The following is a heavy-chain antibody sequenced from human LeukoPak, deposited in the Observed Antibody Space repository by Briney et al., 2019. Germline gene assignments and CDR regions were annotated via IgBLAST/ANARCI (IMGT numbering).Heavy chain of an antibody. CDR2: IYYSGST. D-gene: IGHD1-20*01. J-gene: IGHJ5*02. CDR1: GGSISTSSYY. Sequence: SETLSLTCTVSGGSISTSSYYWGWIRQPPGKGLEWIGSIYYSGSTYYNPSLKSRVTISVDTSKNQFSLKLSSVTAADTAVYYCARDQGNWNPNWFDPWGQGTLVTVSS. CDR3: ARDQGNWNPNWFDP. V-gene: IGHV4-39*07.